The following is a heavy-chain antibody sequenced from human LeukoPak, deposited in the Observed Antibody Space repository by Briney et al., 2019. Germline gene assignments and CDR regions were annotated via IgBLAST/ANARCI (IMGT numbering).Heavy chain of an antibody. CDR3: ARDGGEYCSGGRCTAFDI. Sequence: GGSLRLSCAASGLTFSIHWMNWVRQAPGKGLECVANINQDGSDKYYVDSVKGRFTIARDNTKTSLYLQMNSLRVEDTAVYYCARDGGEYCSGGRCTAFDIWGQGTMVTVSS. V-gene: IGHV3-7*01. CDR2: INQDGSDK. J-gene: IGHJ3*02. CDR1: GLTFSIHW. D-gene: IGHD2-15*01.